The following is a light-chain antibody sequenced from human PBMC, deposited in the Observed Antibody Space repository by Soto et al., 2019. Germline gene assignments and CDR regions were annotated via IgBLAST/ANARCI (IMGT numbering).Light chain of an antibody. J-gene: IGLJ2*01. CDR2: EGS. CDR3: CSYAGSSTHV. CDR1: SSDVGSYNL. Sequence: QSALTQPASVSGSPGQSITISCTGTSSDVGSYNLVSWYQQHPGKAPKLMIYEGSKRPSGVSNRFSGSKSGNTASLTISGLQAEDEADYYCCSYAGSSTHVFGGGTKVTVL. V-gene: IGLV2-23*01.